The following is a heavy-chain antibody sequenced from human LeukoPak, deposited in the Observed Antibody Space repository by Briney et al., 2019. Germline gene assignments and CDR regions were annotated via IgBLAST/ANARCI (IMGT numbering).Heavy chain of an antibody. CDR3: AKAGFCGGGSCYRKYYFDY. CDR2: ITSSSSPT. D-gene: IGHD2-15*01. V-gene: IGHV3-48*01. J-gene: IGHJ4*02. CDR1: GFTFSSYS. Sequence: GGSLRLSCEASGFTFSSYSMNWVRQAPGKGLEWVSYITSSSSPTHYADSVKGRFTISRDNARNSLYLQMNSLRAEDTAIYYCAKAGFCGGGSCYRKYYFDYWGQGTLVTVSS.